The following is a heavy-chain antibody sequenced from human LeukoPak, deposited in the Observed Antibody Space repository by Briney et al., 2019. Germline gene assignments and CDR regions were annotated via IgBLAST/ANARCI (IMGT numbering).Heavy chain of an antibody. CDR2: IKQDGSDK. V-gene: IGHV3-7*04. Sequence: GGSLRLSCVASGFTFSSYWMSWVRQAPGKGLEWVANIKQDGSDKYYVDSVKGRFTISRDNAKNSLYLQMNSLRAEDTAVYYCARKDIVVVPPYFYGMDVWGQGTTVTVSS. D-gene: IGHD2-2*01. CDR1: GFTFSSYW. CDR3: ARKDIVVVPPYFYGMDV. J-gene: IGHJ6*02.